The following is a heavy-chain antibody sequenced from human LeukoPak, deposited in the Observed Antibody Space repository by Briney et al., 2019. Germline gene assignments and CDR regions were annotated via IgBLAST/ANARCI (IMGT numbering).Heavy chain of an antibody. CDR2: ISSGGGST. Sequence: GGSLRLSCAASGFTFSSYGMSWVRQAPGKALEWVSGISSGGGSTHYADSVKGRFTISRDNSKNTLYLEMSSLRAEDTAGYYCAKSGYNYDSNAYPFIDYWGQGTLVTVSS. CDR1: GFTFSSYG. D-gene: IGHD3-22*01. V-gene: IGHV3-23*01. J-gene: IGHJ4*02. CDR3: AKSGYNYDSNAYPFIDY.